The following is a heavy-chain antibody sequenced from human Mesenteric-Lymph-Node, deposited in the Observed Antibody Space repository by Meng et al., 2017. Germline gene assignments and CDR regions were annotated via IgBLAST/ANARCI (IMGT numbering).Heavy chain of an antibody. CDR2: INHSGST. CDR1: GGSFSGYY. J-gene: IGHJ4*02. CDR3: ARVDYGDPGRAGDY. D-gene: IGHD4-17*01. Sequence: SETLSLTCAVYGGSFSGYYWSWIRQPPGKGLEWIGEINHSGSTNYNPSLKGRVTISVDTSKNQFSLKLSSVTAADTAVYDCARVDYGDPGRAGDYWGQGTLVTVSS. V-gene: IGHV4-34*01.